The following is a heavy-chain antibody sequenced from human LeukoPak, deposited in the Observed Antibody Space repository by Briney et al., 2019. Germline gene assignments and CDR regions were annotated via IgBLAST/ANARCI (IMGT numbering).Heavy chain of an antibody. D-gene: IGHD4/OR15-4a*01. CDR1: GCSFSDYG. CDR3: ARVGLVDNEYGFYFYMDV. J-gene: IGHJ6*03. Sequence: ASVKVSCKPSGCSFSDYGITWVRQAPGLGIEWMGWISGYNGNANYAESLQGRVTMTIDTSTSTAYLDLRSLRSDDTAVYYCARVGLVDNEYGFYFYMDVWGKGTTVIVSS. V-gene: IGHV1-18*01. CDR2: ISGYNGNA.